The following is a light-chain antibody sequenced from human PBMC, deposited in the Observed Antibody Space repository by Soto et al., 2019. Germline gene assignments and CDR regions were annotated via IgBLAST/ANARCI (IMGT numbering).Light chain of an antibody. Sequence: QSVLTQPPSVSGAPGQRVTISCTGSSSNIGAGYDVHWYQQLPGTAPKLLIYGNSNRPSGVPDRSSGSKSGTSASLAITGLQAEDEADYYCQSYDSSLSGYVFGTGNKVTV. V-gene: IGLV1-40*01. CDR3: QSYDSSLSGYV. CDR2: GNS. J-gene: IGLJ1*01. CDR1: SSNIGAGYD.